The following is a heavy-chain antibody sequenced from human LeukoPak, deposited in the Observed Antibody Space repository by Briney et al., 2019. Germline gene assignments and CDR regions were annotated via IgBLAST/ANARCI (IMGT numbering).Heavy chain of an antibody. CDR2: INPNSGGT. D-gene: IGHD5-12*01. CDR3: ARDEYSGYGCPGY. V-gene: IGHV1-2*02. Sequence: WASVKVSCKASGYTFTGYYMHWVRQAPGQGLEWMGWINPNSGGTNYAQKFQGRVTMTRDTSISTAYMELSSLRSEDTAVYYCARDEYSGYGCPGYWGQGTLVTVSS. CDR1: GYTFTGYY. J-gene: IGHJ4*02.